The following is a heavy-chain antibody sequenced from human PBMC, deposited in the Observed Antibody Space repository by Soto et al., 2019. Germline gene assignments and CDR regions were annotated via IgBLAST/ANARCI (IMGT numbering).Heavy chain of an antibody. V-gene: IGHV6-1*01. J-gene: IGHJ5*02. CDR1: GDSVSSNSAA. Sequence: PSQTLSLTCAISGDSVSSNSAAWNWIRQSPSRGLEWLGRTYYRSKWYNDYAVSVKSRITINPDTSKNQFSLQLNSVTPEDTAVYYCARDQPKLGSGWYSRFDPWGQGTLVTVS. CDR3: ARDQPKLGSGWYSRFDP. CDR2: TYYRSKWYN. D-gene: IGHD6-19*01.